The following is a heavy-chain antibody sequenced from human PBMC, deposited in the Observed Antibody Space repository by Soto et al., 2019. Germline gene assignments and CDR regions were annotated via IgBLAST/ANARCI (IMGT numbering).Heavy chain of an antibody. Sequence: GGPQRVSYRAVEFKFINLAGRRVRQAPGKGLEWVSSITASGSGTYYAESVKGRFTISRDKSKNTLYLQMNSLRAEDTAVYHCAKMSGVIISDSWRQGTLVTVSS. CDR1: EFKFINLA. V-gene: IGHV3-23*01. J-gene: IGHJ5*01. D-gene: IGHD3-10*01. CDR2: ITASGSGT. CDR3: AKMSGVIISDS.